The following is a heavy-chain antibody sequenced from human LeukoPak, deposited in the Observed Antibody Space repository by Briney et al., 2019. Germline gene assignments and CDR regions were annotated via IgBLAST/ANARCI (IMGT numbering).Heavy chain of an antibody. CDR2: MDPSGSHK. D-gene: IGHD1-1*01. CDR3: AIWTSGNY. J-gene: IGHJ4*02. V-gene: IGHV3-7*01. CDR1: EFIFNRSW. Sequence: GGSLRLSCAASEFIFNRSWMNWVRQAPGKGLEWVANMDPSGSHKRYVDSVKGRFTISKDNPGTSLYLDMYGLRAEDTAIYYCAIWTSGNYWGQGTLVTVSS.